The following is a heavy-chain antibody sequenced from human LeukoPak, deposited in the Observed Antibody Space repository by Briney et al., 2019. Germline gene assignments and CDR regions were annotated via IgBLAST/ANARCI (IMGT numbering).Heavy chain of an antibody. J-gene: IGHJ4*02. CDR2: IYYTGST. V-gene: IGHV4-59*08. CDR3: ARHTVSRAGGGFAY. Sequence: SETLSLTCTVSGGSISNYYWGWIRQTPGKGLEYIGYIYYTGSTTYNPSLQSRVTMSVDTNKNELSLKLSSVTAADTAVYYCARHTVSRAGGGFAYWGQGALVIVSS. D-gene: IGHD2-8*02. CDR1: GGSISNYY.